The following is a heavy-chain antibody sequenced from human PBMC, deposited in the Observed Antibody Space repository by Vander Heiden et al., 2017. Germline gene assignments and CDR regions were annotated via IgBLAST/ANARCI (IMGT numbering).Heavy chain of an antibody. V-gene: IGHV4-31*03. D-gene: IGHD2-15*01. CDR2: IYYSGST. Sequence: QVQLQESGPGLVKPSQTLSLTCTVSGGSISSGGYYWSWIRRHPGKGLEWIGYIYYSGSTYYNPSLKSRVTISVDTSKNQFSLKLSSVTAADTAVYYCARAAGGYCSGGSCYKKYYYYYGMDVWGQGTTVTVSS. CDR1: GGSISSGGYY. CDR3: ARAAGGYCSGGSCYKKYYYYYGMDV. J-gene: IGHJ6*02.